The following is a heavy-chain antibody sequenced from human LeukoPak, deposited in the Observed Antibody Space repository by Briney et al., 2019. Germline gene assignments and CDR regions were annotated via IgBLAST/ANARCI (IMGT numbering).Heavy chain of an antibody. CDR2: IKYDGSTS. J-gene: IGHJ4*02. CDR1: GFTFTTYW. D-gene: IGHD1-26*01. V-gene: IGHV3-74*01. CDR3: ARDNVEPSVDY. Sequence: GGSLRLSCEASGFTFTTYWIHWVRQGPGKGLVWVSRIKYDGSTSNYADSVKGRFTISRDNAKNTVYLQMNSLRAEDTAVYYCARDNVEPSVDYWGQGTLVTVSS.